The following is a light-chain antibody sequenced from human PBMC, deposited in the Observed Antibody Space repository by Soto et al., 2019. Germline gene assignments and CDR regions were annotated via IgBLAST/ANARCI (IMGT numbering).Light chain of an antibody. CDR2: GAS. CDR3: QQYHDWWT. Sequence: EVVMTQSPATLSVSPGERATLSCRASQRVSTNLAWYQQKPGQAPRLLIYGASTRATGIPSRFSGSGSGTDFTLTISSLQSEDISVYYCQQYHDWWTFGQGTKVEIK. CDR1: QRVSTN. J-gene: IGKJ1*01. V-gene: IGKV3-15*01.